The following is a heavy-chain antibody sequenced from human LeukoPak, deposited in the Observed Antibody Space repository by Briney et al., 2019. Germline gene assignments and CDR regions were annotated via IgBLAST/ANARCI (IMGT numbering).Heavy chain of an antibody. CDR1: GGSISSSSYY. CDR3: ARIHDSSGYFGIY. CDR2: IYYSGST. D-gene: IGHD3-22*01. V-gene: IGHV4-39*01. J-gene: IGHJ4*02. Sequence: SETLSLTCTVSGGSISSSSYYWGWIRQPPGKGLEWIGSIYYSGSTYYNPPLKSRVTISVDTSKNQFSLKLSSVTAADTAVYYCARIHDSSGYFGIYWGQGTLVTVSS.